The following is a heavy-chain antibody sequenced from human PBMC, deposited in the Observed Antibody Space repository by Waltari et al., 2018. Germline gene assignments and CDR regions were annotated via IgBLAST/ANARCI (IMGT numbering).Heavy chain of an antibody. V-gene: IGHV4-61*02. CDR1: GGSISSGSYY. D-gene: IGHD5-18*01. Sequence: QVQLPESGPGLVKPSQTLSLTCTVSGGSISSGSYYWSWIRQPAGKGLEWIGRIHTSGSTNYNSSLKSRVTISVDTPKNQFSLKLSSVTAADTAVYYWAREETFYSYGPWKYNGMDVWGQGTTVTVSS. CDR2: IHTSGST. J-gene: IGHJ6*02. CDR3: AREETFYSYGPWKYNGMDV.